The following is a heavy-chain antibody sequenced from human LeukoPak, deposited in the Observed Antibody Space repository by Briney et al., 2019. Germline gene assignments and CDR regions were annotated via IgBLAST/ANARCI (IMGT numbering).Heavy chain of an antibody. CDR1: GYTFTSYY. D-gene: IGHD6-19*01. CDR2: INPSGGST. Sequence: ASLKVSCKASGYTFTSYYMHWVRQAPGQGLEWRAIINPSGGSTSYAQTFQGRVTMTRDTSTSTVYMELSSLRPEDTAVYYCASDRRLRSGWSEFDDWGHGTLVTVSS. CDR3: ASDRRLRSGWSEFDD. V-gene: IGHV1-46*01. J-gene: IGHJ4*01.